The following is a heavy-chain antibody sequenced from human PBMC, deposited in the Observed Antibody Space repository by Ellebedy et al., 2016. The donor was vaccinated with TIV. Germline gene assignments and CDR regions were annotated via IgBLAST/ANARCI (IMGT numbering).Heavy chain of an antibody. J-gene: IGHJ4*02. CDR2: TYPYTGGT. CDR1: GYTFTSYF. D-gene: IGHD2-15*01. V-gene: IGHV1-2*02. Sequence: AASVKVSCKVSGYTFTSYFIHWIRQAPGQRLEWMVWTYPYTGGTKSSQKFQGRVTMTRDTSIDTAYLELSGLTADDTAVYFCARVGRSAGTPGRADYFDSWGQGTLVTVSS. CDR3: ARVGRSAGTPGRADYFDS.